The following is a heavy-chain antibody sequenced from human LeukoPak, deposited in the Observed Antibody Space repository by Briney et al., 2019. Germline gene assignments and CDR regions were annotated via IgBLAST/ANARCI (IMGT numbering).Heavy chain of an antibody. D-gene: IGHD3-10*01. Sequence: GGSLRLSCTASGFTFGDYAMSWVRQAPGKGLEWVGFIRSKAYGGTTEYAASVKGRFTISRDDSKSIAYLQMNSLKTEDTAVYYCTVPNLNYYGSGSYYNYPSYYYYGMDVWGQGTTVTVSS. J-gene: IGHJ6*02. V-gene: IGHV3-49*04. CDR3: TVPNLNYYGSGSYYNYPSYYYYGMDV. CDR2: IRSKAYGGTT. CDR1: GFTFGDYA.